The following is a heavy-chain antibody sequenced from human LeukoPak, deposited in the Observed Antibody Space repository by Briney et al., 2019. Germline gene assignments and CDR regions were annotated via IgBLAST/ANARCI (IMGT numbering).Heavy chain of an antibody. CDR3: ARRVEYYYES. D-gene: IGHD5-24*01. CDR1: GYTFINHA. J-gene: IGHJ4*02. Sequence: ASVTVSCKASGYTFINHAIHWVRQAPGQGLEWMGWINVGNGNTKYSQKFQGRVTITRDTSASTAYVELSSLRSEDTAVYYCARRVEYYYESWGQGTLVTVSS. V-gene: IGHV1-3*01. CDR2: INVGNGNT.